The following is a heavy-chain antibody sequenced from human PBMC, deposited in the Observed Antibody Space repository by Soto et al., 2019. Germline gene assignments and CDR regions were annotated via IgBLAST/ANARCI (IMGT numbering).Heavy chain of an antibody. CDR1: GGSFSGYY. D-gene: IGHD5-12*01. J-gene: IGHJ6*02. V-gene: IGHV4-34*01. Sequence: SETLSLTCAVYGGSFSGYYWSWIRQPPGKGLEWIGEINHSGSTNYNPSLKSRVTISVDTSKNQFSLKLSSVTAEDTAVYYCARVSGGYGHGMDVWGQGTTVTVSS. CDR3: ARVSGGYGHGMDV. CDR2: INHSGST.